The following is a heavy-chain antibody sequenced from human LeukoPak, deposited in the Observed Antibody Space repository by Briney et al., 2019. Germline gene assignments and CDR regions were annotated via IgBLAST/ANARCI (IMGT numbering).Heavy chain of an antibody. D-gene: IGHD4-23*01. V-gene: IGHV4-39*07. CDR1: GGSISSSSYY. CDR3: ARASYGGIYYYYYYMDV. J-gene: IGHJ6*03. Sequence: SETLSLTCTVSGGSISSSSYYWGWIRQPPGKGLEWIGSIYYSGSTNYNPSLKSRVTISVDTSKNQFSLKLSSVTAADTAVYYCARASYGGIYYYYYYMDVWGKGTTVTISS. CDR2: IYYSGST.